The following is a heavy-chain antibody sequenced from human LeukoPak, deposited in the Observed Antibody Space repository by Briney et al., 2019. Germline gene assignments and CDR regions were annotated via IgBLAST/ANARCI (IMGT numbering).Heavy chain of an antibody. CDR1: GFTFSSYG. CDR3: AKDRSGSLDY. V-gene: IGHV3-30*18. CDR2: ISYDGSNK. Sequence: PGGSLRLSCAASGFTFSSYGMHWVRQAPGKGLEWVVVISYDGSNKYYADSVKGRFTISRDNSKNTLYLQMNSLRAEDTAVYYCAKDRSGSLDYWGQGTLVTVSS. D-gene: IGHD3-10*01. J-gene: IGHJ4*02.